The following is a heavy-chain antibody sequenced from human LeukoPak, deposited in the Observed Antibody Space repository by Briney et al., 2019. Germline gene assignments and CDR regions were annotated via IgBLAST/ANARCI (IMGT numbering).Heavy chain of an antibody. J-gene: IGHJ4*02. CDR1: GFTFSSYG. D-gene: IGHD3-10*01. Sequence: GGSLRLSCAASGFTFSSYGMHWVRQAPGKGLEWVSAISGSGGSTYYADSVKGRFTISRDNSKNTLYLQMNSLRAEDTAVYYCAKPKLLWFGELLGAYFDYWGQGTLVTVSS. CDR3: AKPKLLWFGELLGAYFDY. V-gene: IGHV3-23*01. CDR2: ISGSGGST.